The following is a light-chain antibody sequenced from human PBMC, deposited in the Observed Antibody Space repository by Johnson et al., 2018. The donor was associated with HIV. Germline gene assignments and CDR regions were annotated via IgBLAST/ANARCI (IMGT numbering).Light chain of an antibody. CDR2: ENN. J-gene: IGLJ1*01. Sequence: QSVLTQPPSVSAAPGQKVTISCSGSSSNIGNNYVSWYQQLPGTAPKLLIYENNKRPSGIPDRFSGSRSGTSATLGITGLQTGDEADYYCGTWDSSLGAFFGTGTKVTVL. V-gene: IGLV1-51*02. CDR3: GTWDSSLGAF. CDR1: SSNIGNNY.